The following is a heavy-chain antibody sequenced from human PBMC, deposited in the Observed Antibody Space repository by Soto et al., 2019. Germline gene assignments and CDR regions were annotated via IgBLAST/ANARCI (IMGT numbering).Heavy chain of an antibody. J-gene: IGHJ6*02. Sequence: GGSLRLSCVASGFTFTSYWMTWVRQAPGKGLEWVANINQDASEKYYLDSVKGRFTISRDNAKDSLHLQMNSLRAEDTAVYYCTKDINMGGVDVWGQGTTVTVSS. CDR2: INQDASEK. D-gene: IGHD1-20*01. V-gene: IGHV3-7*03. CDR3: TKDINMGGVDV. CDR1: GFTFTSYW.